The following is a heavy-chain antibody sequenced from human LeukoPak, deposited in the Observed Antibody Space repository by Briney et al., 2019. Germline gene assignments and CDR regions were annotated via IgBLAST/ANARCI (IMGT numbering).Heavy chain of an antibody. CDR3: AKPLYAVRGKNFFDY. J-gene: IGHJ4*02. CDR2: ISSSGDET. D-gene: IGHD3-16*01. Sequence: GGTLTLSCAVSGFSFTTSGMSWVGQATGKGVEWVLDISSSGDETHYADSVRGRFTISRDNSQDTLYLEVKSLRVEDTAVYFCAKPLYAVRGKNFFDYWGQGTLVIVSS. V-gene: IGHV3-23*01. CDR1: GFSFTTSG.